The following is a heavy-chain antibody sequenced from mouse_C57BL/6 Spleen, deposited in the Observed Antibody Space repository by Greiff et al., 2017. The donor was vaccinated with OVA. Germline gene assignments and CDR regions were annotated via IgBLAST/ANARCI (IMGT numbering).Heavy chain of an antibody. V-gene: IGHV1-55*01. CDR2: IYPGSGGT. CDR1: GYTFTSYW. J-gene: IGHJ2*01. D-gene: IGHD4-1*01. Sequence: QVQLQQSGAELVKPGASVKMSCKASGYTFTSYWITWVKQRPGQGLEWIGDIYPGSGGTNYTAKFKGKATLTVDTSSSTAYMQLSSLTSEASAVYYYDSGLGRGYFDYWGQGTTLTVSS. CDR3: DSGLGRGYFDY.